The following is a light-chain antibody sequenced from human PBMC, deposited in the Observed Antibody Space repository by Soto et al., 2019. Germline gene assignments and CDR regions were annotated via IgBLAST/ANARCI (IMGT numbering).Light chain of an antibody. CDR3: LQDINYPWT. Sequence: IRVTQSPCSLSASVGDRVTITCRASQSINTFLNWYQQRPGKAPNLLIYGASNLQSGVPPRFSGSGSGTDFTLAISSLQPEDSATYYCLQDINYPWTFGQGTKVDIK. J-gene: IGKJ1*01. V-gene: IGKV1-6*01. CDR2: GAS. CDR1: QSINTF.